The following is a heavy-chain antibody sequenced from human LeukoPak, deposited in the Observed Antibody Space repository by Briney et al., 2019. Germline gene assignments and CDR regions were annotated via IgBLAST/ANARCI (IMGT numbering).Heavy chain of an antibody. Sequence: SETLSLTCAVYGGSFSGYYWSWIRQPPGKGLEWIGEINHSGSTNYNPSLKSRVTISVDTSKNQFSLKLSSVTAADTAVYYCVCTVTKIYYYYGIDVWGQGTTVTVSS. D-gene: IGHD4-17*01. V-gene: IGHV4-34*01. CDR2: INHSGST. J-gene: IGHJ6*02. CDR3: VCTVTKIYYYYGIDV. CDR1: GGSFSGYY.